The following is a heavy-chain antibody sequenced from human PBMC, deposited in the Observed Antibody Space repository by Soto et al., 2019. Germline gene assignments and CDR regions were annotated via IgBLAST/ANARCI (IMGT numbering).Heavy chain of an antibody. CDR3: ARVAGVTRAYYYYGMDV. V-gene: IGHV3-33*01. J-gene: IGHJ6*02. Sequence: GGSLRLSCAASGFTFSSYGMHWVRQAPGKGLEWVAVIWYDGSNKYYADSVKGRFTISRDNSKNTLYLQMNSLRAEDTAVYYCARVAGVTRAYYYYGMDVWGQGTTVTVSS. CDR1: GFTFSSYG. D-gene: IGHD3-16*01. CDR2: IWYDGSNK.